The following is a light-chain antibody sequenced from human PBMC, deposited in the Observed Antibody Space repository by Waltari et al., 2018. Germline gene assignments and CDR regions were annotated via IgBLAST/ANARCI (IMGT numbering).Light chain of an antibody. Sequence: EIMLTQSPGTLSLSHGERAPLSCRASQSMSRYLAWYQHTPGQAPRLLIYDASSRATGIPDRFSGSGSGTDFSLTISRLEPEDFAVYYCQKYGTLPATFGQGTKVEIK. CDR1: QSMSRY. V-gene: IGKV3-20*01. J-gene: IGKJ1*01. CDR3: QKYGTLPAT. CDR2: DAS.